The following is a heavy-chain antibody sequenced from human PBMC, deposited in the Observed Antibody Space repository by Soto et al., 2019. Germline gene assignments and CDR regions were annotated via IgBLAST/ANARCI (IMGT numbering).Heavy chain of an antibody. D-gene: IGHD3-3*01. Sequence: SETLSLTCTVSGGSISSYYWSWIRQPPGKGLEWIGYIYYSGSTNYNPSLKSRVTISVDTSKNQFSLKLSSVTAADTAVYFCSSGSYDFWSGYGDYYYYMDVWGKGTTVTVSS. V-gene: IGHV4-59*01. CDR2: IYYSGST. CDR1: GGSISSYY. CDR3: SSGSYDFWSGYGDYYYYMDV. J-gene: IGHJ6*03.